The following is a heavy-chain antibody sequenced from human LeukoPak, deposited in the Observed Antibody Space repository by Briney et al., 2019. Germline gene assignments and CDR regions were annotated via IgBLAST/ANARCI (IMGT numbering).Heavy chain of an antibody. CDR2: ISAYNGNT. Sequence: ASVKVSCKASGYTFTSYGISWVRQAPGQGLEWMGWISAYNGNTNYAQKLQGRVTMTTDTSTSTAYMELRSLRSDDTAVYYCARGYYDFWSGYYDAFDIWGQGTMVTVSS. CDR1: GYTFTSYG. CDR3: ARGYYDFWSGYYDAFDI. D-gene: IGHD3-3*01. V-gene: IGHV1-18*01. J-gene: IGHJ3*02.